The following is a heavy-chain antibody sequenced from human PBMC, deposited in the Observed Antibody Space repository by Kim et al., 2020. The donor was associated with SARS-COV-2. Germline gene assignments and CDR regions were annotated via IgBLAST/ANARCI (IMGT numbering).Heavy chain of an antibody. CDR3: AKDQLDY. V-gene: IGHV3-23*01. J-gene: IGHJ4*02. CDR2: VGST. Sequence: VGSTYDADSMKGRFTISRDNSKNTLYLQMNSLRAEDTAVYYCAKDQLDYWGQGTLVTVSS.